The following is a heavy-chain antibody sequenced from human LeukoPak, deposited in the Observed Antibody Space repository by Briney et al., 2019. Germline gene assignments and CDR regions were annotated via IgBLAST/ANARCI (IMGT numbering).Heavy chain of an antibody. V-gene: IGHV3-23*01. CDR2: ISGSGSGGST. CDR1: GFTFSSSA. Sequence: GGSLRLSCAASGFTFSSSAMSWVRQAPGKGLEWVSNISGSGSGGSTYYADSVKGRFTISRDNAKNSLYLQMNSLRAEDTAVYFCARGASSWYSTSPNFDYWGQGTLVTVSS. J-gene: IGHJ4*02. CDR3: ARGASSWYSTSPNFDY. D-gene: IGHD6-13*01.